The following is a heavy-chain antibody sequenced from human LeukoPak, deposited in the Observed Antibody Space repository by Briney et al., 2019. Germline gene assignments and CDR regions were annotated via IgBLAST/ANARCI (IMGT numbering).Heavy chain of an antibody. J-gene: IGHJ6*02. Sequence: ASVKVSCKASGYTFTGYYMHWVRQAPGQGLEWMGWINPNSGGTNYAQKFQGWVTMTRDTSISTAYMELSRLRSDDTAVYYCARDPGLIAAAGPAPRGMDVWGQGTTVTVSS. CDR1: GYTFTGYY. CDR2: INPNSGGT. V-gene: IGHV1-2*04. D-gene: IGHD6-13*01. CDR3: ARDPGLIAAAGPAPRGMDV.